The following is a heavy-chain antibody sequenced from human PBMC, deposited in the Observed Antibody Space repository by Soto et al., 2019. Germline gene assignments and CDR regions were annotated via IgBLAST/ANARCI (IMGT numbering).Heavy chain of an antibody. D-gene: IGHD2-15*01. V-gene: IGHV3-74*01. J-gene: IGHJ4*02. CDR1: GFTFSNYW. CDR3: ARARYCSGGSCYADY. CDR2: INSDGSST. Sequence: EVQLVESGGGLVQPGGSLRLSCAASGFTFSNYWMLWVRQAPGKGLVWVSRINSDGSSTTYADSVRGRFTISRDNAXXTLYLQMNSLRAEDTAVYYCARARYCSGGSCYADYWGQGTLVTVSS.